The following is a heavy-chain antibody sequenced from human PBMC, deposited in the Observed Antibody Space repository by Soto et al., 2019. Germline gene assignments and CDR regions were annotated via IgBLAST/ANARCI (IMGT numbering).Heavy chain of an antibody. D-gene: IGHD3-22*01. CDR3: ARTKYYYDSSGYYYSPLRGSPAAARDY. CDR2: ISSSSSTI. CDR1: GFTFSSYS. J-gene: IGHJ4*02. V-gene: IGHV3-48*02. Sequence: EVQLVESGGGLVQPGGSLRLSCAASGFTFSSYSMNWVRQAPGKGLEWVSYISSSSSTIYYADSVKGRFTISRDNAKNSLYLQMNSLRDEDTAVHYCARTKYYYDSSGYYYSPLRGSPAAARDYWGQGTLVTVSS.